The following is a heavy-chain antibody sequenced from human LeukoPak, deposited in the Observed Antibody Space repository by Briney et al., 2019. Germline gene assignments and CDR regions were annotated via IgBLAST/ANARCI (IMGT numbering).Heavy chain of an antibody. D-gene: IGHD2-2*02. CDR3: TRAEGHCSSTSCYTERAFDI. CDR2: IYTSGST. V-gene: IGHV4-61*02. CDR1: GGSISRGSYS. J-gene: IGHJ3*02. Sequence: SETLSLTCTVSGGSISRGSYSCSWIRQPAGKGLEWIGRIYTSGSTNYNPSLKSRVTISVDTSKNQFSLKLSSVTAADTAVYYCTRAEGHCSSTSCYTERAFDIWGQGTMVTVSS.